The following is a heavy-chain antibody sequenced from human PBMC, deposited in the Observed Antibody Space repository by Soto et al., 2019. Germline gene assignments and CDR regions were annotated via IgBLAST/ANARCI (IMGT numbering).Heavy chain of an antibody. V-gene: IGHV1-58*01. CDR2: IVAGSGNT. D-gene: IGHD2-15*01. Sequence: ASVKVSCKASGFTFTSSAVQWVRQARGQRLEWIGWIVAGSGNTNYAQKFQERVTITRDMSTSTAYMELSSLKSEDTAVYYCAAILGYCSGGSCYNWLHPWGQGTLVTVYS. J-gene: IGHJ5*02. CDR1: GFTFTSSA. CDR3: AAILGYCSGGSCYNWLHP.